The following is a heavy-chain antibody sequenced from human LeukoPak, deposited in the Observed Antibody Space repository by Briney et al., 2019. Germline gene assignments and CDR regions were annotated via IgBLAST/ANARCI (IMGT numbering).Heavy chain of an antibody. CDR2: INHSGAT. Sequence: SETLSLTCAVYGGSFSDYYWTWIRQSPGKGLEWIGEINHSGATDYNPSLKSRVTISVDTSKYQFSLKVRSVTAADTAVYYCARRVRGVIISFYYYNGMDVWGQGTTVTVSS. D-gene: IGHD3-10*01. CDR3: ARRVRGVIISFYYYNGMDV. CDR1: GGSFSDYY. V-gene: IGHV4-34*01. J-gene: IGHJ6*02.